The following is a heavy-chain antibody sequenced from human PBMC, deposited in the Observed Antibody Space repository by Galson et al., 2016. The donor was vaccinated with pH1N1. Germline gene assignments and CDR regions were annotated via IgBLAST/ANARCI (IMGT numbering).Heavy chain of an antibody. CDR3: AKASDLSAYDLDYFDY. D-gene: IGHD5-12*01. CDR2: INPNRGDS. V-gene: IGHV1-2*06. Sequence: SVKVSCKASGYTFTSFYIHWVRQAPGQGLEWMGRINPNRGDSNFAQKLQGRVATTSDTSISTAYMELSSLRSDDTAFYYCAKASDLSAYDLDYFDYWGQGTLVTVSS. CDR1: GYTFTSFY. J-gene: IGHJ4*02.